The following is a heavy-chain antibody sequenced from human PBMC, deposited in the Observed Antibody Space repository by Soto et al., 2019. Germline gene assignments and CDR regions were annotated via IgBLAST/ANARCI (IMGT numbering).Heavy chain of an antibody. CDR2: INHSGST. Sequence: SETLSLTCAVYGGSFSGYYWSWIRQPPGKGLEWIGEINHSGSTNYNPSLKSRVTISVDTSKNQFSLKLSSVTAADTAVYYCAGTDIVVVVAATPPWFDPWGQGTLVTVSS. D-gene: IGHD2-15*01. CDR1: GGSFSGYY. CDR3: AGTDIVVVVAATPPWFDP. V-gene: IGHV4-34*01. J-gene: IGHJ5*02.